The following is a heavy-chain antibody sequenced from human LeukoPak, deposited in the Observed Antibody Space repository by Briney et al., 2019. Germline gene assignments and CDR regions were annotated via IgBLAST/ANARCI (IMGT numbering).Heavy chain of an antibody. CDR1: GGSISSYY. J-gene: IGHJ5*02. CDR3: ARGRDLVWFDP. D-gene: IGHD2-8*02. Sequence: SETLSLTCTVSGGSISSYYWSWIRQPPGKGLEWIGYIYYSGSTNYNPSLKSRVTISVDTSKNQFSLKLSSVTAADTAVYYCARGRDLVWFDPWAREPWSPSPQ. CDR2: IYYSGST. V-gene: IGHV4-59*01.